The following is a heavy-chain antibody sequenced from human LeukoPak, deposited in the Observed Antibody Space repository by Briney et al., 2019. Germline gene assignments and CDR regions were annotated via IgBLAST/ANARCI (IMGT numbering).Heavy chain of an antibody. CDR1: GFTFSYFW. V-gene: IGHV3-7*03. D-gene: IGHD4/OR15-4a*01. CDR2: ISQDGNGK. J-gene: IGHJ3*01. Sequence: GSLRLSCAASGFTFSYFWMHWFRQTPGKGLEWVAKISQDGNGKLYLDSVEGRFAISRDNVENSVFLQMNSLRAEDTAVYYCARDLPMVGRGAFDVWGQGTVVTVSS. CDR3: ARDLPMVGRGAFDV.